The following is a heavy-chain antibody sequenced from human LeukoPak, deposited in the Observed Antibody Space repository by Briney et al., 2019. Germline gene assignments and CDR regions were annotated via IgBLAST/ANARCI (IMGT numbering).Heavy chain of an antibody. CDR1: GFTFSSYS. Sequence: GGSLRLSCAASGFTFSSYSMNWVRQAPGKGLEWGSAISSSSSYIYYADSVKGRFTISRDNAKNSLYLQMNSLRAEDTAVYYCARDRGDSYGPEYYFDYWGQGTLVTVSS. V-gene: IGHV3-21*01. CDR2: ISSSSSYI. D-gene: IGHD5-18*01. J-gene: IGHJ4*02. CDR3: ARDRGDSYGPEYYFDY.